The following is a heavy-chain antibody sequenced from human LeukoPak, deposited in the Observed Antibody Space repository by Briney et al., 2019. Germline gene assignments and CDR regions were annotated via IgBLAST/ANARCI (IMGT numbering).Heavy chain of an antibody. CDR1: GYTFTSYG. D-gene: IGHD3-22*01. Sequence: ASVKVSCKASGYTFTSYGISWVRQAPGQGLEWMGWISAYNGNTNYAQKLQGRVTMTTDTSTSTAYMELRSLRSDDTAVNYCARDGSSGYFPRWFDPWGQGTLVTVSS. J-gene: IGHJ5*02. V-gene: IGHV1-18*01. CDR3: ARDGSSGYFPRWFDP. CDR2: ISAYNGNT.